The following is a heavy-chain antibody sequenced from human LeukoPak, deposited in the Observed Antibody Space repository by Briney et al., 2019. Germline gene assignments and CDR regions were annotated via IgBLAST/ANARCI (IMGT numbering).Heavy chain of an antibody. CDR1: GYTFTSYD. J-gene: IGHJ4*02. V-gene: IGHV1-8*01. Sequence: ASVKVSCKASGYTFTSYDINWERQATGQGLEWMGWMNPNSGNTGYAQKFQGRVTMTRNTSISTAYMELSSLRSEDTAVYYCARLVCSSTSCYLPDYWGQGTLVTVSS. CDR3: ARLVCSSTSCYLPDY. D-gene: IGHD2-2*01. CDR2: MNPNSGNT.